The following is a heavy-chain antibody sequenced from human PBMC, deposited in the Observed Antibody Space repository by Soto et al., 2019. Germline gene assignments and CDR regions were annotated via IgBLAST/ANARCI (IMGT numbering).Heavy chain of an antibody. CDR1: GYTFTTYY. J-gene: IGHJ4*02. V-gene: IGHV1-46*03. D-gene: IGHD3-22*01. CDR3: SRAPFASGSGWHDY. Sequence: QVQLVQSGAEVKKPGASVKVSCKASGYTFTTYYIHWVRQAPGQGLEWLAIINPNGGSTSSAQKVQGRVTMTSDTSTSTVYMELSSLRSDDTAVYYCSRAPFASGSGWHDYWGQGTMVTVSS. CDR2: INPNGGST.